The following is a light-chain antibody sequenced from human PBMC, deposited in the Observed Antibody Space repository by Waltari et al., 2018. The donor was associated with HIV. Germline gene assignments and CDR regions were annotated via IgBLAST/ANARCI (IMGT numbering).Light chain of an antibody. Sequence: EIVLTQSPATLSLSPGDTATLSCRASQSISYIYLAWYQQKPGQAPGLLIYRASTRAPGIPDRFSGSGSGTDFTLTIWGLEPEDFAVYYCQRWGNSQWTFGQGTKVEIK. CDR3: QRWGNSQWT. J-gene: IGKJ1*01. CDR2: RAS. CDR1: QSISYIY. V-gene: IGKV3-20*01.